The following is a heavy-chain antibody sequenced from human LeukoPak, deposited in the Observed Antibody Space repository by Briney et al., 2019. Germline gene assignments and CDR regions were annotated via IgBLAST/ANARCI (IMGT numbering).Heavy chain of an antibody. Sequence: GGSLRLSCAASGFTFSDYAMHWVRQAPGKGPEWVAIISYDGSNEFYADSVKGRCTISRDNSKNTLSLQMNSLRAEDTAVYYCARDFGSSLDYWGQGTLVTVSS. J-gene: IGHJ4*02. CDR2: ISYDGSNE. V-gene: IGHV3-30-3*01. D-gene: IGHD6-13*01. CDR3: ARDFGSSLDY. CDR1: GFTFSDYA.